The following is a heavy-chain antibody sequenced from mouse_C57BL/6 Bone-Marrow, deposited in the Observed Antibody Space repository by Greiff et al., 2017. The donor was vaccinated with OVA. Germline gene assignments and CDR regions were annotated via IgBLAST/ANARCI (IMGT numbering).Heavy chain of an antibody. Sequence: VQLQQPGAELVKPGASVKLSCKASGYTFTSYWLHWVQQRPGQGLEWIGMIHPNSGRPNYNEKFKSKATLTVYKSSSTAYMQHSSLSSEEAAVYYCARDCDWFAYWGQGTLVTVSA. CDR3: ARDCDWFAY. J-gene: IGHJ3*01. V-gene: IGHV1-64*01. CDR1: GYTFTSYW. CDR2: IHPNSGRP.